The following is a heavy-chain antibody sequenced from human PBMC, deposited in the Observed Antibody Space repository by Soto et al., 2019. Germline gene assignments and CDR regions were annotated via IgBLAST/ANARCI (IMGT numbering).Heavy chain of an antibody. J-gene: IGHJ6*02. CDR1: GDSVSSNSAA. Sequence: QTLSLTCAISGDSVSSNSAAWNWIRQSPSRGLEWLGRTYYRSKWYNDYAVSVKSRITINPDTSKNQFSLQLNSVTPEDTAVYYCARGQGLVGDSGMDLWGQGTTVTVSS. CDR2: TYYRSKWYN. CDR3: ARGQGLVGDSGMDL. D-gene: IGHD6-19*01. V-gene: IGHV6-1*01.